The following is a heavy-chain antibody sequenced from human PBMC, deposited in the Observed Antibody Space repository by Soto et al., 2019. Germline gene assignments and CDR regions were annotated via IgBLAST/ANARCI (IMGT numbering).Heavy chain of an antibody. Sequence: QVQLQESGPGLVKPSETLSLTCTVSGGSISSYYWSWIRQPPGKGLEWIGYIYYSGSTNYNPSLRSRVTISVDTSKNPFPLKLSSVTAADTAVYYCARQSVGPYGSGSYFDYWGQGTLVTVSS. J-gene: IGHJ4*02. CDR3: ARQSVGPYGSGSYFDY. D-gene: IGHD3-10*01. CDR2: IYYSGST. CDR1: GGSISSYY. V-gene: IGHV4-59*08.